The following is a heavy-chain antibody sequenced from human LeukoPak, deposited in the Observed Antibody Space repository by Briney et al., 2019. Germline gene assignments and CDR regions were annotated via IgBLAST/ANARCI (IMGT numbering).Heavy chain of an antibody. CDR2: MSWNSGSI. Sequence: GRSLRLSCAASGFTFDDYAMHWVRQAPGKGLEWVSGMSWNSGSIGYADSVKGRFTISRDNAKNSLYLQRNSLRAEDTALYYCAKDKGAYYDSSGYFDYWGQGTLVTVSS. J-gene: IGHJ4*02. CDR3: AKDKGAYYDSSGYFDY. V-gene: IGHV3-9*01. D-gene: IGHD3-22*01. CDR1: GFTFDDYA.